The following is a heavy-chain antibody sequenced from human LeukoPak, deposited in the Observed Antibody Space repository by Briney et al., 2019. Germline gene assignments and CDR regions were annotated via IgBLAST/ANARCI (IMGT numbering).Heavy chain of an antibody. Sequence: GGSLRLSCATSGFNFNTYTMNWVRQAPGKGLEWASAISGSGGSTNYADSVKGRFTISRDNSKNTLYLQMNSLRAEDTAVYYCAKVGAVVGYCSSTSCYAAPFDYWGQGTLVTVSS. D-gene: IGHD2-2*01. V-gene: IGHV3-23*01. CDR1: GFNFNTYT. CDR3: AKVGAVVGYCSSTSCYAAPFDY. CDR2: ISGSGGST. J-gene: IGHJ4*02.